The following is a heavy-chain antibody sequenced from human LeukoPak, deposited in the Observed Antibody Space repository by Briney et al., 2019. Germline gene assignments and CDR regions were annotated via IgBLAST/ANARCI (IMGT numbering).Heavy chain of an antibody. CDR1: GSTFSSYA. CDR3: ARMYYDFWSGYSHYGMDV. V-gene: IGHV1-69*04. D-gene: IGHD3-3*01. CDR2: IIPILGIA. Sequence: GASVKVSCKASGSTFSSYAISWVRQAPGQGLEWMGRIIPILGIANYAQKFQGRVTITADKSTSTAYMELSSLRSEDTAVYYCARMYYDFWSGYSHYGMDVWGQGTTVTVSS. J-gene: IGHJ6*02.